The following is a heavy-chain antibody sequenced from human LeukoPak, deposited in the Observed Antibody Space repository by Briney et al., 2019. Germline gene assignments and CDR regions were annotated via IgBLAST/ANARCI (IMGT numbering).Heavy chain of an antibody. CDR2: IYTSGST. CDR1: GGSISSGSYY. V-gene: IGHV4-61*02. CDR3: ARDRDDFSGPFDI. D-gene: IGHD3-3*01. Sequence: SETLSLTCTVSGGSISSGSYYWSWIRQPAGKGLEWIGRIYTSGSTNYNPSLKSRVTISVDTSKNQFSLKLSSVTAADTAVYYCARDRDDFSGPFDIWGQGTMVTVSS. J-gene: IGHJ3*02.